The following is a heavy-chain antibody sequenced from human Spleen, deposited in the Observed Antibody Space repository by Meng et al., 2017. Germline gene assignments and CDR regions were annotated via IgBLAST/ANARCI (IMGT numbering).Heavy chain of an antibody. Sequence: QHQQRGRGLFTPTQSLSLPFVGYGRSFSYYDWSWIRPPPGKWLEWIGEINHSGSTTYNPSLESRATISVDTSQNNLSLKLSSVTAADSAVYYCARGPTTMAHDFDYWGQGTLVTVSS. V-gene: IGHV4-34*01. CDR1: GRSFSYYD. J-gene: IGHJ4*02. CDR2: INHSGST. CDR3: ARGPTTMAHDFDY. D-gene: IGHD4-11*01.